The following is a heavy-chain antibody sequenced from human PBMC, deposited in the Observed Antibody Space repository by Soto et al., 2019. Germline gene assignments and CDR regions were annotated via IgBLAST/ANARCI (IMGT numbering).Heavy chain of an antibody. Sequence: PGGSLRLSCSASGFTFSSYGMYWFRQAPGKGLEWVAVIWYDGSNKYYADSVKGRFTISRDNSKNTLYLQMNSLRAEDTAVYYCARAGEDIVVVPAAIQLSYYYYGMDVWGQGTTVTVSS. J-gene: IGHJ6*02. D-gene: IGHD2-2*02. CDR1: GFTFSSYG. CDR2: IWYDGSNK. V-gene: IGHV3-33*01. CDR3: ARAGEDIVVVPAAIQLSYYYYGMDV.